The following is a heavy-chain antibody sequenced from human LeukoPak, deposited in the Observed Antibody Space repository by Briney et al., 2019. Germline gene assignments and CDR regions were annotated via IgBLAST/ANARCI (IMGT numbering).Heavy chain of an antibody. CDR1: GGSISSYY. CDR2: IYYSGST. CDR3: ARVGYYYDSSGPNWFDP. V-gene: IGHV4-59*01. D-gene: IGHD3-22*01. Sequence: SETLSLTCILSGGSISSYYWSWIRQPPGKGLEWIGYIYYSGSTNYNPSLKSRVTISVDTSKNQFSLKLSSVTAADTAVYYCARVGYYYDSSGPNWFDPWGQGTLVTVSS. J-gene: IGHJ5*02.